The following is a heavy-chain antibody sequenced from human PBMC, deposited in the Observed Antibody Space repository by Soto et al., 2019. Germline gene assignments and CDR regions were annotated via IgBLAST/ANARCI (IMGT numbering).Heavy chain of an antibody. CDR2: IIPIFGTA. CDR1: GGTFSSYA. V-gene: IGHV1-69*06. CDR3: AKIPESYDSSGYYIDY. Sequence: AVKVSCKASGGTFSSYAISWVRQAPGQGLEWMGGIIPIFGTANYAQKFQGRVTITADKSTSTAYMELSSLRSEDTAVYYCAKIPESYDSSGYYIDYWGQGTLVTVSS. D-gene: IGHD3-22*01. J-gene: IGHJ4*02.